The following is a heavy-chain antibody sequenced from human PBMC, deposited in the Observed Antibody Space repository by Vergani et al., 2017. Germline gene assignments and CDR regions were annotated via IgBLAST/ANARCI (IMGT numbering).Heavy chain of an antibody. CDR3: ARGLRRDCSSTSCYNLFDY. Sequence: QVQLVQSGAEVKKPGSSVKVSCKASGGTFSSYTISWVRQAPGQGLEWMGRIIPILGIANYAQKFQGRVTITADKSTSTAYMELSSLGSEDTAVYYCARGLRRDCSSTSCYNLFDYWGQGTLVTVSS. CDR2: IIPILGIA. J-gene: IGHJ4*02. D-gene: IGHD2-2*01. V-gene: IGHV1-69*02. CDR1: GGTFSSYT.